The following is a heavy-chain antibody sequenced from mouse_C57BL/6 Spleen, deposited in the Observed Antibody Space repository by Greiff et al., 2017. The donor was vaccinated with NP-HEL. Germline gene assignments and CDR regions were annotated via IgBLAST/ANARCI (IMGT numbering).Heavy chain of an antibody. CDR2: IHPNSGST. V-gene: IGHV1-64*01. J-gene: IGHJ1*03. D-gene: IGHD1-1*01. Sequence: QVQLQQPGAELVKPGASVKLSCKASGYTFTSYWMHWVKQRPGQGLEWIGMIHPNSGSTNYNEKFKSKATLTVDKSSSTAYMQLSSLTSEDSAVYYCARSTVVGYFDVWGTGTTGTVSS. CDR3: ARSTVVGYFDV. CDR1: GYTFTSYW.